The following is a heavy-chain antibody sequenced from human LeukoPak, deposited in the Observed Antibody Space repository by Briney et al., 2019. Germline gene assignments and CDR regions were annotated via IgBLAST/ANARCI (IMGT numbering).Heavy chain of an antibody. CDR2: FDPEDGET. CDR1: GYTLTELS. CDR3: ATDLKQVVIAISAFDI. Sequence: GASVKVSCKVSGYTLTELSMHWVRQAPGKGLEWMGGFDPEDGETIYAQKFQGRVTMTEDTSTDTAYMELSSLRSEDTAVYYCATDLKQVVIAISAFDIWGQGTMVTVSS. D-gene: IGHD2-21*01. V-gene: IGHV1-24*01. J-gene: IGHJ3*02.